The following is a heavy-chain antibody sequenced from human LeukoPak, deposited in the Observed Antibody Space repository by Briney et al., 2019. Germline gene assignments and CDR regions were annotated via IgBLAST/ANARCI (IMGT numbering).Heavy chain of an antibody. CDR2: IYYSGST. D-gene: IGHD2-15*01. CDR3: AREDIVVVGAFDY. CDR1: GGSISSTNYH. V-gene: IGHV4-39*07. Sequence: SETLSLTCTVSGGSISSTNYHWGWIRQPPGKGLEWIGSIYYSGSTYYNPSLKSRVTISVDTSKNQFSLKLSSVTAADTAVYYCAREDIVVVGAFDYWGQGTLVTVSS. J-gene: IGHJ4*02.